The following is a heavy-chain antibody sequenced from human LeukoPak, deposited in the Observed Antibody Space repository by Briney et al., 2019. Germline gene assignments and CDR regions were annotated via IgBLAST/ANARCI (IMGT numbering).Heavy chain of an antibody. V-gene: IGHV3-9*01. CDR2: ISWNSGSI. D-gene: IGHD6-13*01. CDR3: AKGSPLAAAYYYFDY. CDR1: GFTFDDYA. Sequence: GRSLRLSCAASGFTFDDYAMHWVRQAPGKGLEWVSGISWNSGSIGYADSVKGRFTISRDNAKNSLYLQMNSLRAEDTALYYCAKGSPLAAAYYYFDYWGQGTLVTVSS. J-gene: IGHJ4*02.